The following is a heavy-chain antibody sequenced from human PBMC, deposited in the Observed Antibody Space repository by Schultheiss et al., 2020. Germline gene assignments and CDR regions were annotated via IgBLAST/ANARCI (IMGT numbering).Heavy chain of an antibody. D-gene: IGHD3-16*01. J-gene: IGHJ5*02. CDR1: GGSISSGGYS. V-gene: IGHV4-30-2*05. CDR2: IYHSGST. Sequence: SETLSLTCAVSGGSISSGGYSWSWIRQPPGKGLEWIGYIYHSGSTYYNPSLKSRVTISVDTSKNQFSLKLSSVTAADTAVYYCARFRWGPENWFDPWGQGTLVTVSS. CDR3: ARFRWGPENWFDP.